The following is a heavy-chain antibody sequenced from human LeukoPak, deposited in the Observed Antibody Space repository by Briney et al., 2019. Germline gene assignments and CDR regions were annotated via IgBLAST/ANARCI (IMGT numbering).Heavy chain of an antibody. Sequence: GGSLRLSCAASGFTFSSSAMSWVSQAPGKGLEWVSVIYSGGSTYYADSVKGRFTISRDNSKNTLYLQMNSLRAEDTAVYYCARDFDYWGQGTLVTVSS. CDR2: IYSGGST. J-gene: IGHJ4*02. V-gene: IGHV3-53*01. CDR1: GFTFSSSA. CDR3: ARDFDY.